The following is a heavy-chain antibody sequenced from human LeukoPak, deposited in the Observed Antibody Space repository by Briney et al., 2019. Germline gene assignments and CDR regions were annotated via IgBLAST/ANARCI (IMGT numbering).Heavy chain of an antibody. J-gene: IGHJ4*02. CDR2: IYNSGST. D-gene: IGHD3-10*01. CDR3: VRDRELTY. V-gene: IGHV4-59*01. CDR1: GGSISIYY. Sequence: SETLSLTCTVSGGSISIYYWSWVRQPPGKGLEWIGYIYNSGSTNYNPSLRSRVTISVDTSKNQFSLKLSSVTAADTAVYYCVRDRELTYWGQGILVTVSS.